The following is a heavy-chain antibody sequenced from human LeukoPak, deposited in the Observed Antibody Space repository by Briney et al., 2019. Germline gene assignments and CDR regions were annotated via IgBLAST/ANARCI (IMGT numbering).Heavy chain of an antibody. CDR3: AKDRDIATMDV. D-gene: IGHD5-12*01. Sequence: GRSLRLSCAASGFTFSSYGMHWVRQAPGKGLEWVAFISYDGSNKYYADSVKGRFTISRDNSKNTLYLQMNSLRAEDTAVYYCAKDRDIATMDVWGQGTTVTVSS. CDR1: GFTFSSYG. J-gene: IGHJ6*02. V-gene: IGHV3-30*18. CDR2: ISYDGSNK.